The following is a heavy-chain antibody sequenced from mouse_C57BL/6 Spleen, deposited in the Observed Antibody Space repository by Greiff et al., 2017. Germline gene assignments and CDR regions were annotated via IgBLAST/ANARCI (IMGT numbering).Heavy chain of an antibody. V-gene: IGHV1-43*01. Sequence: EVQLQQSGPELVKPGASVKISCKASGYSFTGYYMHWVKQSSEKSLEWIGEINPSTGGTSYNQKFKGKATLTVDKSSSTAYMQLKSLTSEDSAVYYCARRYGNWGVYFDYWGQGTTLTVSS. D-gene: IGHD2-1*01. J-gene: IGHJ2*01. CDR3: ARRYGNWGVYFDY. CDR1: GYSFTGYY. CDR2: INPSTGGT.